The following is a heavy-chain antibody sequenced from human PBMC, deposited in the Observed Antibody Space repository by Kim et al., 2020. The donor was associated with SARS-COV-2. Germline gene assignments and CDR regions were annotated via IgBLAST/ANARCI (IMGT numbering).Heavy chain of an antibody. Sequence: SGKGRFTIARDNTKNTLYLQMNSLRAEETAVYYCARDKRIQLWSNSYFDYWGQGTLVTVSS. CDR3: ARDKRIQLWSNSYFDY. D-gene: IGHD5-18*01. J-gene: IGHJ4*02. V-gene: IGHV3-30*01.